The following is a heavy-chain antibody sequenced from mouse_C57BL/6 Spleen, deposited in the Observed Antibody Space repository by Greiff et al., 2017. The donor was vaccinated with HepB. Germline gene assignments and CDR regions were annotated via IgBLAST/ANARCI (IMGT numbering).Heavy chain of an antibody. V-gene: IGHV1-69*01. CDR1: GYTFTSYW. D-gene: IGHD1-1*01. CDR2: MDPSDSYT. J-gene: IGHJ1*03. CDR3: ARPLQYYYGSSPGYFDV. Sequence: QVQLQQPGAELVMPGASVKLSCKASGYTFTSYWMHWVKQRPGQGLEWIGEMDPSDSYTNYNQKFTGKSTLTVDKSSSTAYMQLSSLTSEDSAVYYCARPLQYYYGSSPGYFDVWGTGTTVTVSS.